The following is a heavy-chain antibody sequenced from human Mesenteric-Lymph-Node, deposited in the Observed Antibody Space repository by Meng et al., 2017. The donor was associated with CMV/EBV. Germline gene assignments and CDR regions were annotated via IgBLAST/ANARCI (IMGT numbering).Heavy chain of an antibody. CDR2: IHYDGTIK. J-gene: IGHJ4*02. V-gene: IGHV3-30*02. CDR1: GFIFDDYG. D-gene: IGHD3-10*01. Sequence: GESLKISCAASGFIFDDYGMNWVRQVPGKGLEWVAYIHYDGTIKLHADSVKGRFTISRDNSKNSFYLQMNSLRPEDAALYYCVKDPELYYWGQGTLVTVSS. CDR3: VKDPELYY.